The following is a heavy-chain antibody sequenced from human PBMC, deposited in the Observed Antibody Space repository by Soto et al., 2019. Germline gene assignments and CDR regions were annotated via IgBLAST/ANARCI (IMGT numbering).Heavy chain of an antibody. Sequence: QVQLQESGPGLVKPSGTLSLTCAVSGGSINNSDWWSWVRQPPGKGLEWIGEIYHSGSTTYNPSLERRGTMSVGKSKNQFSLKLRSVTAADTAVYYCGKSKDYSVYPLRDYWGQGTLVTVSS. V-gene: IGHV4-4*02. J-gene: IGHJ4*02. CDR2: IYHSGST. CDR3: GKSKDYSVYPLRDY. CDR1: GGSINNSDW. D-gene: IGHD4-17*01.